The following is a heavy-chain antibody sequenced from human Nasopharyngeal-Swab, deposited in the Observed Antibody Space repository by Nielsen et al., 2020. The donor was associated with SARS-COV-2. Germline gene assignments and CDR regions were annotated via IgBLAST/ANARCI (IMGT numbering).Heavy chain of an antibody. D-gene: IGHD1-7*01. CDR3: ARGEGITGTTPGAFDI. V-gene: IGHV4-34*01. CDR2: INRSGST. Sequence: VRQMPGKGLEWIGEINRSGSTNYNPSLKSRVTISVDTSKNQFSLKLSSVTAADTAVYYCARGEGITGTTPGAFDIWGQGTMVTVSS. J-gene: IGHJ3*02.